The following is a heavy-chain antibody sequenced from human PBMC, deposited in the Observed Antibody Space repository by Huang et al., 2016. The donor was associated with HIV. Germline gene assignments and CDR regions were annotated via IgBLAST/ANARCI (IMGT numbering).Heavy chain of an antibody. Sequence: QVQLVQSGAEVKKPGSSVKVSCKASGGSFRNFAIGWVRQAPGPGLEWMGRIIPNLGTANYAQKFQGRVTIIADESTSTAYMELSSLRSEDTAVYYCATVDYYDTSGPQRGYFDNWGQGTLVTVSS. CDR3: ATVDYYDTSGPQRGYFDN. CDR1: GGSFRNFA. D-gene: IGHD3-22*01. CDR2: IIPNLGTA. J-gene: IGHJ4*02. V-gene: IGHV1-69*11.